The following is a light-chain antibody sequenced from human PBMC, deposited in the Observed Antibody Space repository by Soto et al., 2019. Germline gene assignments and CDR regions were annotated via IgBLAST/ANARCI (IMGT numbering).Light chain of an antibody. Sequence: EIALTQSPGTLSLSPGERATLSCRASQSVSSSILAWYQQKPGQAPRLLIYDASSRASGIPDRFSGSGSGTDFTLTISRLEPEDFGVYYCQQYGSSPITFGQGTRLEIK. CDR1: QSVSSSI. J-gene: IGKJ5*01. V-gene: IGKV3-20*01. CDR2: DAS. CDR3: QQYGSSPIT.